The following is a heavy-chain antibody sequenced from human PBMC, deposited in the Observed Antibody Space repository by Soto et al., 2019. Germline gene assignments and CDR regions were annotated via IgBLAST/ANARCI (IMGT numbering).Heavy chain of an antibody. CDR1: GGTFSSSA. J-gene: IGHJ6*02. D-gene: IGHD2-21*02. CDR2: IIPIFGTA. Sequence: QVQLVQSGAEVKKPGSSVKVSCKASGGTFSSSAISWVRQAPGQGLEWMGGIIPIFGTANYAQKFQGRVTITADESTSTAYMELSSLRSEDTAVYYCASPVVTAIPIYYDYGMDVWGQGTTVTVSS. V-gene: IGHV1-69*01. CDR3: ASPVVTAIPIYYDYGMDV.